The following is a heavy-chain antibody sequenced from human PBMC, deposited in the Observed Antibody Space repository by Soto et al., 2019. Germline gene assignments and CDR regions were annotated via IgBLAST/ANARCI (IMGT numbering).Heavy chain of an antibody. V-gene: IGHV4-59*01. D-gene: IGHD1-26*01. CDR3: ARGGIVGATIGSIDY. CDR2: IYYSGST. Sequence: QVQLQESGPGLVKPSETLSLTCTVSGGSISSYYWSWIRQPPGKGLEWIGYIYYSGSTNYNPSLKSRVTISVDTSKNQFSLKLSSVTAADTAVYYCARGGIVGATIGSIDYWGQGTLVTVSS. J-gene: IGHJ4*02. CDR1: GGSISSYY.